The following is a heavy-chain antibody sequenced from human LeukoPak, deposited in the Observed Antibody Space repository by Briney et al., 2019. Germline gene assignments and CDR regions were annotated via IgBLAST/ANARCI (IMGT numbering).Heavy chain of an antibody. V-gene: IGHV1-69*05. CDR2: IIPIFGTA. CDR3: ASYGYDSSGYGDY. CDR1: GYTFTGQN. J-gene: IGHJ4*02. D-gene: IGHD3-22*01. Sequence: GASVKVSCKAAGYTFTGQNIHWVRQAPGQGLEWMGGIIPIFGTANYAQKFQGRVTITTDESTSTAYMELSSLRSEDTAVYYCASYGYDSSGYGDYWGQGTLVTVSS.